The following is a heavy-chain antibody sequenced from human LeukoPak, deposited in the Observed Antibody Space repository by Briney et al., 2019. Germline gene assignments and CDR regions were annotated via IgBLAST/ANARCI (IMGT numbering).Heavy chain of an antibody. CDR2: IRTKIEGETR. Sequence: GGSLRLSCAAPGFNIKYVWMNWVRQVPGKGLEWVGRIRTKIEGETRDYPAPVKGRFIISRDDSKTTLYLQMNGLKTEDSAVYYCTTERNWELLRPYGLDIWGQGTTVIVSS. D-gene: IGHD1-26*01. CDR3: TTERNWELLRPYGLDI. V-gene: IGHV3-15*01. J-gene: IGHJ6*02. CDR1: GFNIKYVW.